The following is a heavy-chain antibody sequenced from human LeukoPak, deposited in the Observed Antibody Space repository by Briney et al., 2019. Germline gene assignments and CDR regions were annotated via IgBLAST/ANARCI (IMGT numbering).Heavy chain of an antibody. CDR2: IPRDGGPT. CDR3: ARSGYYDSSGYSFAFDI. D-gene: IGHD3-22*01. CDR1: GFTFSSYW. V-gene: IGHV3-74*01. Sequence: GVCLRLSCAASGFTFSSYWVHWVRQAPGKGLVWVSRIPRDGGPTIYADSVKGRFTISRDNAKNTLYLQMNSLRAEDTAVYYCARSGYYDSSGYSFAFDIWGQGTMVTASS. J-gene: IGHJ3*02.